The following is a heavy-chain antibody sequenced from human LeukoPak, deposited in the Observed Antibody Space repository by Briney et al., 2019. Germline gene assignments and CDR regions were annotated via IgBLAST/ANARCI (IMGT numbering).Heavy chain of an antibody. CDR1: GGSISSGDYY. D-gene: IGHD3-22*01. CDR2: IYYSGST. J-gene: IGHJ6*03. CDR3: AREGSSGYYLYYYYMDV. Sequence: PSQTLSLTCTVSGGSISSGDYYWSWIRQPPGKGLEWIGYIYYSGSTYYNPSLKSRVTISVDTSKNQFSLKLSSVTAADTAVYCCAREGSSGYYLYYYYMDVRGKGTTVTVSS. V-gene: IGHV4-30-4*08.